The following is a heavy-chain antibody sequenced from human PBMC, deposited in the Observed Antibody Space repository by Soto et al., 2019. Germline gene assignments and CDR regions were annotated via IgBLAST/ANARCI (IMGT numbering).Heavy chain of an antibody. D-gene: IGHD3-22*01. CDR1: GGSISSGGYY. Sequence: SDTLSLTCTVSGGSISSGGYYWSWIRQHPGKGLEWIGYIYYSGSTYYNPSLKSRVTISVDTSKNQFSLKLSSVTAADTAVYYCARAGYYYDSSGYYYFDYWGQGTLVTVSS. CDR3: ARAGYYYDSSGYYYFDY. V-gene: IGHV4-31*03. J-gene: IGHJ4*02. CDR2: IYYSGST.